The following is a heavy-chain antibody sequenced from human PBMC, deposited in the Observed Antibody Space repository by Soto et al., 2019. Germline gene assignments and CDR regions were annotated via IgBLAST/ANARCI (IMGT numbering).Heavy chain of an antibody. CDR2: IFYTGSI. J-gene: IGHJ4*01. Sequence: SETLSLTCTVSGGSISSWYWSWIRQPPGKGLEWIGYIFYTGSINYNPSLKSRVTFSIDTSKNQLSLKLTSVTAADTAVYYCARDGTGPGPASTWGHGTLVTVSS. CDR3: ARDGTGPGPAST. V-gene: IGHV4-59*13. CDR1: GGSISSWY. D-gene: IGHD1-26*01.